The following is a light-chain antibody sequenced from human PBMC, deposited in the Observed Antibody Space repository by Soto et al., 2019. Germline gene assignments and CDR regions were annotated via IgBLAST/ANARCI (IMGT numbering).Light chain of an antibody. Sequence: SVLTQPPSASGTPGQRVTISCSGSSSNIGSNTVSWYQQLPQRAPKLLIFSNNQRPSGVPDRFSGSKSGTSASLAISGLQSEDEADYYRQSYDSSLSVLFGGGTQLTVL. CDR3: QSYDSSLSVL. V-gene: IGLV1-44*01. J-gene: IGLJ2*01. CDR1: SSNIGSNT. CDR2: SNN.